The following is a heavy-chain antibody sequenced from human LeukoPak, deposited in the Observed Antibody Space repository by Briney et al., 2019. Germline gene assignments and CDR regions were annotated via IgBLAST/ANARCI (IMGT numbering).Heavy chain of an antibody. CDR1: GFTFSNYA. V-gene: IGHV3-23*01. Sequence: PGGSLRLSCAASGFTFSNYAMNWVRQAPGKGLEWVSTISGSGGGTYYADSVKGRFTISRDNSKNTLYLQMNSLRAEDTAVYYCARDLDDYVWGSYRSSLRGFDYWGQGTLVTVSS. CDR2: ISGSGGGT. CDR3: ARDLDDYVWGSYRSSLRGFDY. D-gene: IGHD3-16*02. J-gene: IGHJ4*02.